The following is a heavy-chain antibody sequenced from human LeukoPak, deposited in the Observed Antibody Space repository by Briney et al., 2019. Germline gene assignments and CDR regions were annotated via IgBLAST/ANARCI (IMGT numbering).Heavy chain of an antibody. CDR2: IYTSGST. CDR1: GGSISSGSYY. J-gene: IGHJ1*01. D-gene: IGHD3-10*01. V-gene: IGHV4-61*02. Sequence: SETLSLTCTVSGGSISSGSYYWSWIRQPAGKGLEWIGRIYTSGSTNYNPSLKSRVTISVDTSKIQFSLKLSSVTAADTAVYYCVYYYGSGSVEHWGQGTLVTVSS. CDR3: VYYYGSGSVEH.